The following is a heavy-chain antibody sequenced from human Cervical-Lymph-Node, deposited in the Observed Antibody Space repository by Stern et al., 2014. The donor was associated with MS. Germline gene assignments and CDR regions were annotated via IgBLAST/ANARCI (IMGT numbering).Heavy chain of an antibody. Sequence: EEKMVEYGGGLVQPGGSLRLYCAVSGFTLSDHYMDWVRQAPGKGLEWICRSRNTPKSYSTDYDTSVKGRFTISRDDSKNSLFLQMDSLKTDDTAVYYCAREPHGAYWGQGTLVTVSS. CDR3: AREPHGAY. CDR1: GFTLSDHY. V-gene: IGHV3-72*01. D-gene: IGHD4-17*01. CDR2: SRNTPKSYST. J-gene: IGHJ4*02.